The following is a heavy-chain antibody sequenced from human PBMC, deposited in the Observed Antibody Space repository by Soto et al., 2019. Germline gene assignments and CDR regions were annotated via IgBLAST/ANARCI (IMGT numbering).Heavy chain of an antibody. J-gene: IGHJ4*02. CDR3: ARPSEVAATGVGFDY. V-gene: IGHV5-51*01. CDR2: IYPGDSDT. CDR1: GYSFTSYW. Sequence: PGESLKISCKGSGYSFTSYWIGWVRQMPGKGLEWMGIIYPGDSDTRYSPTFQGQDTISADKSISTAYLQWSTLKASDTAMYNFARPSEVAATGVGFDYWGQGTLVTVSS. D-gene: IGHD2-15*01.